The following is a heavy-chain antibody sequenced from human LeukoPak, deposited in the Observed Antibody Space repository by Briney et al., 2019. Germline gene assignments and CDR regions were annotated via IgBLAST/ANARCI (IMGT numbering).Heavy chain of an antibody. CDR2: INHSGST. D-gene: IGHD2-2*01. Sequence: SETLSLTCAVSGDSISSSNWWSWVRQPPGKGLEWIGEINHSGSTNYNPSLKSRVTISVDTSKNQFSLKLSSVTAADTAVYYCARISQGYCSSTSCYRLDYWGQGTPVTVSS. J-gene: IGHJ4*02. CDR1: GDSISSSNW. CDR3: ARISQGYCSSTSCYRLDY. V-gene: IGHV4-4*02.